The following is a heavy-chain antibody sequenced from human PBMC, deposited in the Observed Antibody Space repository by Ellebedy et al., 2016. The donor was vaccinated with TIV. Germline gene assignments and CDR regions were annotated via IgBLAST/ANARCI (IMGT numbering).Heavy chain of an antibody. V-gene: IGHV3-15*05. J-gene: IGHJ3*01. CDR2: IQSRSEGGTV. CDR1: GLLVTNAW. CDR3: NTGWAFDD. Sequence: GESLKISXEASGLLVTNAWMTWVRQAPGKGLGWIGRIQSRSEGGTVAYAAPVQGRFIISRDESENKLYLQMHSLRTEDTGIYYCNTGWAFDDWGQGTRVTVSS.